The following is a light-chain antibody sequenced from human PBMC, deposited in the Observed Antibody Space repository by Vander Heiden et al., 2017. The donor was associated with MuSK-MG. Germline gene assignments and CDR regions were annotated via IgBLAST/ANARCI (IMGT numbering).Light chain of an antibody. CDR3: AAWDARLNAYV. Sequence: QSVLTHPPSASGTPGQRVTTSCSGSSSNIGKYYVYWYQLLPGTAPKLLVYGGNQRPSGVPDRFSGSKSDTSASLAISGLRSEDEADYYCAAWDARLNAYVFAAGTKVTVL. CDR1: SSNIGKYY. J-gene: IGLJ1*01. V-gene: IGLV1-47*01. CDR2: GGN.